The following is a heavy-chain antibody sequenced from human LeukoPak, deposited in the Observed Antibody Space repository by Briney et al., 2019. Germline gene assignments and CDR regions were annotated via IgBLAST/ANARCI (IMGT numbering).Heavy chain of an antibody. CDR1: GGSISSYY. V-gene: IGHV4-59*01. Sequence: SETLSLTCTVSGGSISSYYWSRTRQPPGKGLEWIGYIYYSGSTNYNPSLKSRVTISVDTSKNQFSLKLSSVTAADTAVYYCARVVAAKYYFDYWGQGTLVTVSS. CDR3: ARVVAAKYYFDY. J-gene: IGHJ4*02. D-gene: IGHD2-15*01. CDR2: IYYSGST.